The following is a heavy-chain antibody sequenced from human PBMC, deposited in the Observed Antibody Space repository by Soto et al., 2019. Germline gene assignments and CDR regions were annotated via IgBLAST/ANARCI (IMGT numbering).Heavy chain of an antibody. CDR1: GYSISSGYY. V-gene: IGHV4-38-2*02. CDR2: IYHSGST. CDR3: ARDAGDTAMGRFVGMDV. Sequence: SETLSLTCAVSGYSISSGYYWGWIRQPPGKGLKWIGSIYHSGSTYYNPSLKSRVTISVDTSKNQFSLKLSSVTAADTAVYYCARDAGDTAMGRFVGMDVWGQGTTVTVS. D-gene: IGHD5-18*01. J-gene: IGHJ6*02.